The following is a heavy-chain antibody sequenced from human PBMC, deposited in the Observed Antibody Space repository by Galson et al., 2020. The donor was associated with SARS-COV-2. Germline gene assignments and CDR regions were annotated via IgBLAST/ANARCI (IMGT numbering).Heavy chain of an antibody. Sequence: GSLRLSCAASGFTFSNYGMHWVRQAPGKGLEWVAVISYDGNDKYHADSVSGRFTISRDNSKNTLFLQMSSLRPEDTAVYYCAKEGPNYDFWSGSSWSTHYWGQGTLVTVSS. CDR1: GFTFSNYG. J-gene: IGHJ4*02. D-gene: IGHD3-3*01. V-gene: IGHV3-30*18. CDR2: ISYDGNDK. CDR3: AKEGPNYDFWSGSSWSTHY.